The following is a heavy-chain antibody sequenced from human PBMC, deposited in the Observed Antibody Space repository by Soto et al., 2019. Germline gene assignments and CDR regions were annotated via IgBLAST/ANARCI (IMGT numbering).Heavy chain of an antibody. CDR2: IIPILGIA. D-gene: IGHD6-13*01. CDR1: EDTFSSYT. CDR3: ARDQAAAVDYYYGMDV. J-gene: IGHJ6*02. V-gene: IGHV1-69*08. Sequence: QVQLVQSGAEVKKPGSTVKVSCKASEDTFSSYTISWVRQAPGQGLEWMGRIIPILGIANYAQKFQGRVTITADKSTSTAYMELSSLRSEDTAVYYCARDQAAAVDYYYGMDVWGQGTTVTVSS.